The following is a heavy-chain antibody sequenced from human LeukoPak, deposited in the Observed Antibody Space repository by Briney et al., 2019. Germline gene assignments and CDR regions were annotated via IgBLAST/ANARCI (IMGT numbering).Heavy chain of an antibody. J-gene: IGHJ4*02. D-gene: IGHD3-9*01. CDR3: ASSRLDWYNFDY. Sequence: SETLSLTCAVYGGSFSGYYWSWIRQPPGKGLEWIGSIYHSGSTYYNPSLKSRVTISVDTSKNQFSLKLSSVTAADTAVYYCASSRLDWYNFDYWGQGTLVTVSS. V-gene: IGHV4-34*01. CDR1: GGSFSGYY. CDR2: IYHSGST.